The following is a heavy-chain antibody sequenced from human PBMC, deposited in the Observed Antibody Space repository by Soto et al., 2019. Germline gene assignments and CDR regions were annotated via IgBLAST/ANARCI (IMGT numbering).Heavy chain of an antibody. CDR3: ILPTTGWYCDY. D-gene: IGHD1-26*01. Sequence: ASVKVSCKASGYTFTSYYMHWVRQAPGQGLEWMGIINPSGGSTSYAQKFQGRVTMTRDTSTSTVYMELSSLKASDTATYYCILPTTGWYCDYWGQGTLVTVSS. CDR2: INPSGGST. J-gene: IGHJ4*02. CDR1: GYTFTSYY. V-gene: IGHV1-46*01.